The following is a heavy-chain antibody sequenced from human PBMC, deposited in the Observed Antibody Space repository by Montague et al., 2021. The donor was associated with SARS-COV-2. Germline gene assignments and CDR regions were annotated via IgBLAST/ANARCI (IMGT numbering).Heavy chain of an antibody. D-gene: IGHD3-10*01. V-gene: IGHV4-34*01. Sequence: SETLSLTCAVYGGSFSTYSWDWIRQPPGKGLEWIGEIHHGGSTNYNPSLKSRVTISADTSKNQFSLKLTSVAAADTAVYYCARLGDGVVPSPILGVGPYYSYYYMDVWGKGTTVTVSS. J-gene: IGHJ6*03. CDR1: GGSFSTYS. CDR3: ARLGDGVVPSPILGVGPYYSYYYMDV. CDR2: IHHGGST.